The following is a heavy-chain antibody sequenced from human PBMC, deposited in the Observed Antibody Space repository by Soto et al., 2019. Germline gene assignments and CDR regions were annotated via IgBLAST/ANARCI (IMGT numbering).Heavy chain of an antibody. D-gene: IGHD3-10*01. CDR1: GFTFNNYW. CDR3: AGGVRGHYCKEV. CDR2: INGHGTTT. J-gene: IGHJ6*02. Sequence: EVQLVESGGGLVQPGGSLRLSCAASGFTFNNYWIHWVRQAPGTGPMWVSRINGHGTTTNYADSVKGRFAISRNNAKNTGYPQWTVLSAEDTARYYGAGGVRGHYCKEVWGQGTTVTLSS. V-gene: IGHV3-74*01.